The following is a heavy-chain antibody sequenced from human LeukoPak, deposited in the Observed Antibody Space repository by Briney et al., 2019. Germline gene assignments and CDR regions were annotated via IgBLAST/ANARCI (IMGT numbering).Heavy chain of an antibody. CDR1: GGSFSGYY. Sequence: ASETLSLTCAVYGGSFSGYYWSWIRQPPGKGLEWIGEINHSGSTNYNPSLKSRVTISVDTSKNQFSLKLSSVTAADTAVYYCARDSPSGSSDYWGQGTLVTVSS. CDR2: INHSGST. D-gene: IGHD1-26*01. J-gene: IGHJ4*02. CDR3: ARDSPSGSSDY. V-gene: IGHV4-34*01.